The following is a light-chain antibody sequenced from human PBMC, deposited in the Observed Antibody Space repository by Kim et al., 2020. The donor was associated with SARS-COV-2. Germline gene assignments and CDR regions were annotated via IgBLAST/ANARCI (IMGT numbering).Light chain of an antibody. J-gene: IGKJ1*01. CDR2: EAT. CDR3: QQYDSHSHT. CDR1: DSINSW. V-gene: IGKV1-5*01. Sequence: ASVGDIVTIPCRASDSINSWLAWYQQKPGKGPKLLIYEATSLERGVPSRFSGSGSGTEFTLTISSLQPDDFATYYCQQYDSHSHTFGQGTKVEIK.